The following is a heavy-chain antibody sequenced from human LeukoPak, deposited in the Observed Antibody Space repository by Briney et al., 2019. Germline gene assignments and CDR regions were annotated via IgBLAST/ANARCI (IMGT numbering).Heavy chain of an antibody. CDR2: IYHSGST. J-gene: IGHJ4*02. D-gene: IGHD3-9*01. V-gene: IGHV4-30-2*01. CDR1: GGSISSGGYA. CDR3: ARDDYDILTGYSPLGY. Sequence: SETLSLTCAVSGGSISSGGYAWSWIRQPPGKGLEWIGYIYHSGSTYYNPSLKSRVTISADRSKNQFSLKLSSVTAADTAVYYCARDDYDILTGYSPLGYWGQGTLVTVSS.